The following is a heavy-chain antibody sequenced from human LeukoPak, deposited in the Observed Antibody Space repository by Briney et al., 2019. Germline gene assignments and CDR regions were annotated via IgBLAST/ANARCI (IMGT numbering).Heavy chain of an antibody. D-gene: IGHD4-17*01. CDR3: ARSDYGDYGGTDY. Sequence: ASVKVSCKASGYTFTGYYMHWVRQAPGQGLEWMGWINPNSGGTNYAQKLQGRVTMTRDTSISTAYMELSRLRSDDTAVYYCARSDYGDYGGTDYWGQGTLVTVSS. V-gene: IGHV1-2*02. CDR1: GYTFTGYY. J-gene: IGHJ4*02. CDR2: INPNSGGT.